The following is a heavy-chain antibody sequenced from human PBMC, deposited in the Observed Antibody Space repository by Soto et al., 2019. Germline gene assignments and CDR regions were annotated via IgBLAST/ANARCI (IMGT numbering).Heavy chain of an antibody. D-gene: IGHD6-6*01. J-gene: IGHJ4*02. CDR2: TGGSGSST. Sequence: EVQLLESGGGLVQPGGSLRLSCAATGFTFSNYAMSWVRQAPGKGLEWVSSTGGSGSSTYYADSVKGRFTISRDNSKNTLYPQMNSLRAEDTAVYYCAKDVVGIAGRRGGFDYWGQGALVTVSS. V-gene: IGHV3-23*01. CDR3: AKDVVGIAGRRGGFDY. CDR1: GFTFSNYA.